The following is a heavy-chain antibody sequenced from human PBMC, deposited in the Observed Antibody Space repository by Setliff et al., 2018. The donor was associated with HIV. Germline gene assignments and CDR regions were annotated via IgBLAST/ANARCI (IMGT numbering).Heavy chain of an antibody. CDR2: IYYSGST. CDR3: ARGSMGYSYAYYYYYRDV. V-gene: IGHV4-59*01. Sequence: SETLSLTCTVSGGSISSYYWSWIRQPPGKGLEWIGYIYYSGSTNYNPSLKSRVTISVDTSKNQFSLKLSSVTAADTAVYYCARGSMGYSYAYYYYYRDVWGKGTTVTVSS. CDR1: GGSISSYY. D-gene: IGHD5-18*01. J-gene: IGHJ6*03.